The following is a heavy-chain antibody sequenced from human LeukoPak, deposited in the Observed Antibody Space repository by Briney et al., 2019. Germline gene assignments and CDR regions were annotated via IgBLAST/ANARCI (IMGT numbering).Heavy chain of an antibody. CDR3: AILRVRETPFDY. Sequence: PGGSLRLSCAASGFTFSSYSMSWVRQAPGKGLEWVSSISSSSSYIYYADSVKGRFTISRDNAKNSLYLQMNSLRAEDTAVYYCAILRVRETPFDYWGQGTLVTVSS. CDR1: GFTFSSYS. V-gene: IGHV3-21*01. CDR2: ISSSSSYI. D-gene: IGHD4-23*01. J-gene: IGHJ4*02.